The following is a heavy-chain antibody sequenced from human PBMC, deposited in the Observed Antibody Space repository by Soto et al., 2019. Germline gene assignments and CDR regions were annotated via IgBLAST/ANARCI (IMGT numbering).Heavy chain of an antibody. D-gene: IGHD2-15*01. J-gene: IGHJ4*02. Sequence: EVQLVESGGGLVQPGGSLRLSCAASGFTFSSYWMHWVRQAPGKGLVWVSRINSDGSSTSYADSVKGRFTISRDNAKKTLYLQIHSLRVEDTAVYYCVRTSLVVAAATREDYWGQGTLVTVSS. V-gene: IGHV3-74*01. CDR1: GFTFSSYW. CDR3: VRTSLVVAAATREDY. CDR2: INSDGSST.